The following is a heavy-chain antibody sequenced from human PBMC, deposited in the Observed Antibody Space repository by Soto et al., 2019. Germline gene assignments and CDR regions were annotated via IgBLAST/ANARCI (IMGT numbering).Heavy chain of an antibody. Sequence: SETLSLTCTVSGGSISSGDYYWSWIRQPPGKGLEWIGYFYYCGSTYYNPSLKSRVTLSVDTSKNQFSLKLSSVTAADTAVYYCARDPWFTIFGVVIGPSYYYYGMDVWGQGTTVTVSS. J-gene: IGHJ6*02. CDR3: ARDPWFTIFGVVIGPSYYYYGMDV. V-gene: IGHV4-30-4*01. CDR1: GGSISSGDYY. CDR2: FYYCGST. D-gene: IGHD3-3*01.